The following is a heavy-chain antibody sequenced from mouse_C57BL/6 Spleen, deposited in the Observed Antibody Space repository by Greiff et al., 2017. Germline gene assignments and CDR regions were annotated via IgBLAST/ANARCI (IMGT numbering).Heavy chain of an antibody. V-gene: IGHV1-69*01. CDR1: GYTFTSYW. D-gene: IGHD3-2*02. CDR2: IDPSDSYT. Sequence: QVQLQQPGAELVMPGASVKLSCKASGYTFTSYWMHWVKQRPGQGLEWIGEIDPSDSYTNYNQKFKGKSTLTVDKSSSTAYMQLSSLTSEDSAVYYCARRDSSGYPYYAMDYWGQGTSVTVSS. CDR3: ARRDSSGYPYYAMDY. J-gene: IGHJ4*01.